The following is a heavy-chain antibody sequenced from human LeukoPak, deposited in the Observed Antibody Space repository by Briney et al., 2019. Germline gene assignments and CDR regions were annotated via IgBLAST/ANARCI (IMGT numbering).Heavy chain of an antibody. Sequence: PSETLSLTCTVSGASISSYYWSWIRQPPGKGLEWIGYIYYSGSTNYNPALKSRVTISEDTSKNQISLKLSSVTASDTAVYFCARGRPGDGYYTSFDYWGQGTLVTVSS. CDR2: IYYSGST. V-gene: IGHV4-59*01. D-gene: IGHD5-24*01. CDR1: GASISSYY. J-gene: IGHJ4*02. CDR3: ARGRPGDGYYTSFDY.